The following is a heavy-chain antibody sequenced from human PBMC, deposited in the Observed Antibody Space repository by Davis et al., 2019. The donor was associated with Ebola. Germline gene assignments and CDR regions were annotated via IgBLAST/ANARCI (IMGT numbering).Heavy chain of an antibody. CDR2: FIPNFDTP. V-gene: IGHV1-69*13. CDR1: GGSFTSHP. J-gene: IGHJ4*02. CDR3: ARDCDGGNYYFDY. Sequence: SVKVSCKTSGGSFTSHPISWVRQAPRQGLEWMGGFIPNFDTPHYAQKFQGRITITADASTSTAYMELGSLRSEDTATYFCARDCDGGNYYFDYWGPGTPVTVSS. D-gene: IGHD3-16*01.